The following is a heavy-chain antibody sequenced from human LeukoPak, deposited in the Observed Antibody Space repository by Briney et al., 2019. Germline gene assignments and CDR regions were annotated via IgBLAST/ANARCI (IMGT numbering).Heavy chain of an antibody. CDR3: ARDLDSSSWHGDAFDI. CDR2: IYSGSST. CDR1: GFTVSSNY. V-gene: IGHV3-66*01. J-gene: IGHJ3*02. D-gene: IGHD6-13*01. Sequence: PGGSLRLSCAASGFTVSSNYMSWVRQAPGQGLECDSVIYSGSSTYYADSVKGRFTVSRDNSKNTLNLQMNSLRVEDTAVYYCARDLDSSSWHGDAFDIWGQGTMVTLSS.